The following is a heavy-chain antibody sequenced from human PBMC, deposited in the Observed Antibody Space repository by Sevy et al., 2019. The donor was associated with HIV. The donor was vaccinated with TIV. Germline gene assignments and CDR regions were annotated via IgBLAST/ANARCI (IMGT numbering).Heavy chain of an antibody. Sequence: LETLSLTCTVSGGSVSTDSYYWSWIRQPPGKGLEWIGYLFYSGSTNYNPSLKSRVTISLDTSKNQFSLKLSSVTAADTAVYYCARCRSPYGDYATGSFDYWGQGALVTVSS. V-gene: IGHV4-61*01. D-gene: IGHD4-17*01. CDR1: GGSVSTDSYY. J-gene: IGHJ4*02. CDR3: ARCRSPYGDYATGSFDY. CDR2: LFYSGST.